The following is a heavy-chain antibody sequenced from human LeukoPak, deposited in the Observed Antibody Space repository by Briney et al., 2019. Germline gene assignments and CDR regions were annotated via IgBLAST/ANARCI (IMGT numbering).Heavy chain of an antibody. J-gene: IGHJ4*02. Sequence: ASVKVSCKASCYTFTSYGISWVRQAPGQGLEWMGWISAYNGNTNCAQKLQGRVTMTTDTSTSTAYMELRSLRSDDTAVYYCSSYSSGWYQFGYWGQGTLVTVSS. V-gene: IGHV1-18*01. CDR3: SSYSSGWYQFGY. CDR2: ISAYNGNT. D-gene: IGHD6-19*01. CDR1: CYTFTSYG.